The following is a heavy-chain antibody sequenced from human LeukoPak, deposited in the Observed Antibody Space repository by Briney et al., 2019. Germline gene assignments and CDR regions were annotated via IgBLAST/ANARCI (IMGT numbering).Heavy chain of an antibody. D-gene: IGHD3-3*01. J-gene: IGHJ3*01. CDR3: ARVSVTLFGAVIILNAFDV. CDR1: GYTFTGYH. Sequence: ASVKVSCKASGYTFTGYHMHWVRQAPGQGLEWMGWISRYTGNTNYALQLQGRVTMTTDTSTSTAYMELRSLRSDDTAVYYCARVSVTLFGAVIILNAFDVWGQGTMVTVSS. CDR2: ISRYTGNT. V-gene: IGHV1-18*04.